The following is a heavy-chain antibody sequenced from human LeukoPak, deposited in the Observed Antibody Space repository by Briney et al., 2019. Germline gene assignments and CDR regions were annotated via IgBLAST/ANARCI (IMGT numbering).Heavy chain of an antibody. D-gene: IGHD6-13*01. CDR2: INPNTGGT. CDR3: AKVPPSITAAGNWLGP. J-gene: IGHJ5*02. Sequence: ASVKVSCKASGYTFTGYYIHWVRQAPGQGLEWMGRINPNTGGTDYAQKFQGRVTITRDTSITTAYMELSRLTSDDTAIYYCAKVPPSITAAGNWLGPWGQGALVTVSS. CDR1: GYTFTGYY. V-gene: IGHV1-2*06.